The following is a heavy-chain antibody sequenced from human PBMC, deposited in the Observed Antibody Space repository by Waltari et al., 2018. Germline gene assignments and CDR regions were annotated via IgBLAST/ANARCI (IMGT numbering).Heavy chain of an antibody. J-gene: IGHJ4*02. D-gene: IGHD2-15*01. V-gene: IGHV1-2*06. Sequence: QVQLVQSGAEVKKPGASVKVSCKASGYTFTDWYMYWVRQAPGQGLEWMGRISPNSGGTNYAQKFQGRVTMTRDTSSSTAYMELSRLTSDDTAVYYCAKGGDCNGGSCNFDYWGQGTVVTVSS. CDR1: GYTFTDWY. CDR3: AKGGDCNGGSCNFDY. CDR2: ISPNSGGT.